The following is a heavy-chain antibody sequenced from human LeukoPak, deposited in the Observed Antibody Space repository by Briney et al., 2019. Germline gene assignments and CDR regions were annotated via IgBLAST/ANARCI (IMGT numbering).Heavy chain of an antibody. CDR2: INPNSGGT. D-gene: IGHD5-12*01. CDR3: ARAVATIADFDY. Sequence: GASVKVSCKASGDTFTGYYMHWVRQAPGQGLEWMGRINPNSGGTNYAQKFQGRVTMTRDTSISTAYMELSRLRSDDTAVYYCARAVATIADFDYWGQGTLVTVSS. CDR1: GDTFTGYY. J-gene: IGHJ4*02. V-gene: IGHV1-2*06.